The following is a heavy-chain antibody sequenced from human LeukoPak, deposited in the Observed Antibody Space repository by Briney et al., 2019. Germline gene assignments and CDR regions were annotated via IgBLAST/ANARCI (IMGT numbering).Heavy chain of an antibody. D-gene: IGHD5-12*01. CDR2: INPNSGGT. V-gene: IGHV1-2*02. Sequence: GASVKVSCKASGYTFTGYYMHWVRQAPGQGLEWMGWINPNSGGTNYAQKFQGRVTMTRDTSISTAYMELSRLRSDDTAVYYCAREVSGEWLRLTVFGYWGQGTLVTVSS. J-gene: IGHJ4*02. CDR3: AREVSGEWLRLTVFGY. CDR1: GYTFTGYY.